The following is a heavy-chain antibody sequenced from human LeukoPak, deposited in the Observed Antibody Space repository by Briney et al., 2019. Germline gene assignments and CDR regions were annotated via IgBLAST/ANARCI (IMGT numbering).Heavy chain of an antibody. D-gene: IGHD3-22*01. Sequence: SSETLSLTCAVYGGSFSGYYWSWIRQPPGKGPEWIGEINHSGSTNYNPSLKSRVTISVDTSKNQFSLKLSSVTAADTAVYYCARVVRDYYDSSGYYPYFDYWGQGTLVTVSS. V-gene: IGHV4-34*01. J-gene: IGHJ4*02. CDR2: INHSGST. CDR1: GGSFSGYY. CDR3: ARVVRDYYDSSGYYPYFDY.